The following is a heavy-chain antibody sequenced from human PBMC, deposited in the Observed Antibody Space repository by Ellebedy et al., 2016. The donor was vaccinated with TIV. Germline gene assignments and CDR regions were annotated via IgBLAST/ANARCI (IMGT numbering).Heavy chain of an antibody. CDR2: ISYDGAKK. V-gene: IGHV3-30*04. J-gene: IGHJ4*02. D-gene: IGHD5/OR15-5a*01. CDR1: GFTFSDYA. Sequence: GESLKISCAASGFTFSDYAFHWVRQAPGTGLEWVAFISYDGAKKDYADSVEGRFTVSRDDSKNTLYLQMNSLRAADTALYYCTRERPYSVYYPLGYWGQGTLVTVSS. CDR3: TRERPYSVYYPLGY.